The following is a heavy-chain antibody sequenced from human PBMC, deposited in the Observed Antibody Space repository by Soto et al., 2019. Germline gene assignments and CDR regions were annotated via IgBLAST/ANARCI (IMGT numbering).Heavy chain of an antibody. D-gene: IGHD6-13*01. V-gene: IGHV3-23*01. Sequence: EVQLLESGGGLVQPGGSLRLSCAASGFTFSSYAMSWVRQAPGKGLEWASAVGTGGTAYYADSVKGRFTISRDNSKNTLYLQMNSLRAADTAVYYCVPYIPAAGTRYCQHWGQGTMVTVSS. CDR3: VPYIPAAGTRYCQH. J-gene: IGHJ1*01. CDR2: VGTGGTA. CDR1: GFTFSSYA.